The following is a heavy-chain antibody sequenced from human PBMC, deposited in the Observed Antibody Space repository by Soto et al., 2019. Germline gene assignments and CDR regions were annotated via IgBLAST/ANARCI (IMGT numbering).Heavy chain of an antibody. Sequence: GGSLRLSCAASGFTFSSYGMHWVRQAPGKGLEWVAVISYDGSNKYYADSVKGRFTISRDNSKNTLYLQMNSLRAEDTAVYYCAKDPYDCSSTSCQTGFWYFDLWGRGTLVTVSS. D-gene: IGHD2-2*01. CDR2: ISYDGSNK. CDR3: AKDPYDCSSTSCQTGFWYFDL. CDR1: GFTFSSYG. V-gene: IGHV3-30*18. J-gene: IGHJ2*01.